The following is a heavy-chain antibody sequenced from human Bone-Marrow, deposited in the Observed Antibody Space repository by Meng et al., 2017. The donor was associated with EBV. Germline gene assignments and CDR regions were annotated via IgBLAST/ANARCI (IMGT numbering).Heavy chain of an antibody. Sequence: QWVQLGVWVKRPGASVKASCKASGYTFSSYDINWVRQAPGQGLEWMGRINPNSGGTNYAQKFQGRVTMTRDTSISTAYMELSRLRSDDTAVYYCARVFLDYGSGSIDYWGQGTLVTVSS. CDR2: INPNSGGT. V-gene: IGHV1-2*06. J-gene: IGHJ4*02. CDR1: GYTFSSYD. D-gene: IGHD3-10*01. CDR3: ARVFLDYGSGSIDY.